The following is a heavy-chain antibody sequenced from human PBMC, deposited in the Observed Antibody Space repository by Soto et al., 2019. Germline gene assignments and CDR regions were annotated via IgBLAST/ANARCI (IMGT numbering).Heavy chain of an antibody. Sequence: GGSLRLSCAASGFTFSSYGMHWVRQAPGKGLEWVAVISYDGSNKYYADSVKGRFTISRDNSKNTLYLQMNSLRAEDTAVYYCARGIATGQLDPWGQGTLVTVSS. J-gene: IGHJ5*02. CDR1: GFTFSSYG. V-gene: IGHV3-30*03. D-gene: IGHD2-15*01. CDR2: ISYDGSNK. CDR3: ARGIATGQLDP.